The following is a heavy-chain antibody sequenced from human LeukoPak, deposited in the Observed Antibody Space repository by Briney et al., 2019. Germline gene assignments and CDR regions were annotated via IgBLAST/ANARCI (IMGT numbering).Heavy chain of an antibody. J-gene: IGHJ5*02. Sequence: SETLSLTCTVSGGSISSSSYYWSWIRQPPGKGLEWIGEINHSGSTNYNPSLKSRVTISVDTSKNQFSLKLSSVTAADTAVYYCARLRLWAGTSRFDPWGQGTLVTVSS. D-gene: IGHD6-19*01. CDR2: INHSGST. CDR3: ARLRLWAGTSRFDP. V-gene: IGHV4-39*07. CDR1: GGSISSSSYY.